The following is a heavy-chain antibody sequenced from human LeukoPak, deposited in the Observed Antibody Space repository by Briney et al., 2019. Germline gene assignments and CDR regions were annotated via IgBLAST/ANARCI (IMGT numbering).Heavy chain of an antibody. V-gene: IGHV4-4*02. CDR3: ARLVVVITGGGHFDY. J-gene: IGHJ4*02. Sequence: SETLSLTCAVSGGSISSSNWWSWVRQPPGKGLEWIGEIYHSGSTYYNPSLKSRVTISVDTSKNQFSLKLSSVTAADTAVYYCARLVVVITGGGHFDYWGQGTLVTVSS. CDR2: IYHSGST. D-gene: IGHD3-22*01. CDR1: GGSISSSNW.